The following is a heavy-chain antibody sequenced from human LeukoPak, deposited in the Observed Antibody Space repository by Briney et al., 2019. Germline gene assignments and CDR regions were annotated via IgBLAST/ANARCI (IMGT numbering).Heavy chain of an antibody. Sequence: GGSLRLSCAASAFTFRSYGMHWVRRAPGKGLEWVAFIRNDDGSNKYYADSVKGRFTISRDNSKNTVHLQMNSLRVEDTAVYYCAKDEAQYFQHWGQGTLVTVSA. CDR3: AKDEAQYFQH. V-gene: IGHV3-30*02. CDR2: IRNDDGSNK. J-gene: IGHJ1*01. CDR1: AFTFRSYG.